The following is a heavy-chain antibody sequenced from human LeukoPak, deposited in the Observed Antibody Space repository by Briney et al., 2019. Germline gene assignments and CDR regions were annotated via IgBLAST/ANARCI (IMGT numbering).Heavy chain of an antibody. CDR1: GYIFTGYY. CDR3: ARVGTTLTTLDY. D-gene: IGHD4-17*01. CDR2: INPNSGGT. Sequence: ASVKVSCKASGYIFTGYYMHWVRQAPGQGLEWMGWINPNSGGTNYAQKFQGRVTMTRDTSISTAYMELSRLRSDDTAVYYCARVGTTLTTLDYWGQGTLVTVSS. J-gene: IGHJ4*02. V-gene: IGHV1-2*02.